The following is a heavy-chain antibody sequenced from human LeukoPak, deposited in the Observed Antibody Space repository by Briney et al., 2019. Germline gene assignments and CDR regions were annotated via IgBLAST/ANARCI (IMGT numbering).Heavy chain of an antibody. CDR3: ASFGYDFWSGYYRDYYYYGMDV. CDR1: GGSISSSNW. V-gene: IGHV4-4*02. D-gene: IGHD3-3*01. J-gene: IGHJ6*02. Sequence: SGTLSLTCAVSGGSISSSNWWSWVRQPPGKGLEWIGEIYHSGSTNYNPSLKSRVTISVDKSKNQFSLKLSSVTAADTAVYYCASFGYDFWSGYYRDYYYYGMDVWGQGTTVTVSS. CDR2: IYHSGST.